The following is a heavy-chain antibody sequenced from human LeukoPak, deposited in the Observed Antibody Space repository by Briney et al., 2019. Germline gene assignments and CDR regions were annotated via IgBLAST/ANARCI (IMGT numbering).Heavy chain of an antibody. D-gene: IGHD4-17*01. CDR3: ARYGDYDRYYFDY. CDR1: GGSVSGSYY. CDR2: IYYSGST. Sequence: SETLSLTCTVSGGSVSGSYYWSWIRQPPGKGLEWIGYIYYSGSTNYNPSLKSRVTISVDTSKNQFSLKLSSVTAADTAVYYCARYGDYDRYYFDYWGQGTLVTVSS. J-gene: IGHJ4*02. V-gene: IGHV4-61*01.